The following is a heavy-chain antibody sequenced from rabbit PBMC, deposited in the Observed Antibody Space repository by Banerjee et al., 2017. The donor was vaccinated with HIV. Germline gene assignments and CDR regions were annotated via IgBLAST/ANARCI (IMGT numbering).Heavy chain of an antibody. CDR1: GFSFSSNYY. CDR3: ARTYAGSSYWGFAYYFNL. CDR2: SYAGSSGAT. Sequence: QSLEESGGDLVKPGASLTLTCTASGFSFSSNYYMCWVRQAPGKGLEWIACSYAGSSGATYYASWAKGRFTISKTSSTTVTLQMTSLTAADTATYFCARTYAGSSYWGFAYYFNLWGQGTLVTVS. D-gene: IGHD8-1*01. J-gene: IGHJ4*01. V-gene: IGHV1S40*01.